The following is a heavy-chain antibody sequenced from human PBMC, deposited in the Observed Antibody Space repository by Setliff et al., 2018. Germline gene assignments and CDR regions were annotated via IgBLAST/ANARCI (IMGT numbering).Heavy chain of an antibody. CDR3: ARVKIAILPAAIDY. J-gene: IGHJ4*02. Sequence: SETLSLTCAVSGGSISSSIWWSWVRQAPGKGLEWIGEIYHTGSTYYNPSLKSRVTISVDTSKNQFSLKLSPVTAADTAVYYCARVKIAILPAAIDYWGQGTLVTAPQ. V-gene: IGHV4-4*02. D-gene: IGHD2-2*01. CDR2: IYHTGST. CDR1: GGSISSSIW.